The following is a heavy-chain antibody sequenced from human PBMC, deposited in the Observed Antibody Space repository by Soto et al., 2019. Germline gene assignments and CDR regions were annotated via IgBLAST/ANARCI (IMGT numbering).Heavy chain of an antibody. CDR1: GFTFSSYA. CDR3: ANLAGISPYYFDY. J-gene: IGHJ4*02. D-gene: IGHD6-19*01. Sequence: GGSPRLSCAASGFTFSSYAMSWVRQAPGKGLEWVSAISGSGGSTYYADSVKGRFTISRDNSKNTLYLQMNSLRAEDTAVYYCANLAGISPYYFDYWGQGTLVTVSS. V-gene: IGHV3-23*01. CDR2: ISGSGGST.